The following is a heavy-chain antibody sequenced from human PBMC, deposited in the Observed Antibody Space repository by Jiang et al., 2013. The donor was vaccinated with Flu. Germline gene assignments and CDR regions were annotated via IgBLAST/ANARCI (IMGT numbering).Heavy chain of an antibody. CDR2: INPNSGGT. CDR3: ARECGRVPAAINFYGMDV. Sequence: SGAEVKKPGASVKVSCKASGYTFTGYYMHWVRQAPGQGLEWMGWINPNSGGTNYAQKFQGWVTMTRDTSISTAYMELSRLRSDDTAVYYCARECGRVPAAINFYGMDVWGQGTTVTVSS. V-gene: IGHV1-2*04. CDR1: GYTFTGYY. D-gene: IGHD2-2*01. J-gene: IGHJ6*02.